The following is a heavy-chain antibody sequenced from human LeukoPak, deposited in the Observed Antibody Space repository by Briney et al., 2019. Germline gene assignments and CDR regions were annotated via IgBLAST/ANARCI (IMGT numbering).Heavy chain of an antibody. V-gene: IGHV3-74*01. CDR2: INPEETTT. J-gene: IGHJ4*02. CDR1: GFTFSRYW. D-gene: IGHD1-14*01. CDR3: ARGGLEPVDY. Sequence: GGSLRLSCAASGFTFSRYWMHWVRQAPGKGLVWISRINPEETTTSYADSVRGRFTISRDNANNTLYLEMNSLRTEDTAVYYCARGGLEPVDYWGQGSLVTVSS.